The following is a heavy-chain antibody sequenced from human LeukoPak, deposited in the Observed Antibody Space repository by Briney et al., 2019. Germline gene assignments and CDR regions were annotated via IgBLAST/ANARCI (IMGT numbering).Heavy chain of an antibody. J-gene: IGHJ4*02. CDR2: INSDGSST. CDR3: ARSNYQQLVTY. CDR1: GFTLSSYA. V-gene: IGHV3-74*01. D-gene: IGHD6-13*01. Sequence: GGSLRLSCAASGFTLSSYAMSWVRQAPGKGLVWVSRINSDGSSTSYADSVKGRFTISRDNAKNTLYLQMNSLRAEDTAVYYCARSNYQQLVTYWGQGTLVTVSS.